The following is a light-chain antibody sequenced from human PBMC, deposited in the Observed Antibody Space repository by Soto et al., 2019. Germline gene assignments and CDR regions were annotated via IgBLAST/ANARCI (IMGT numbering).Light chain of an antibody. CDR2: GAS. CDR3: QQYYDYPPLI. CDR1: RNINRK. Sequence: EIVMTQSPATLSVSPGERAXLXXXASRNINRKLAWYQQKPGQAPRLLISGASTRATGIPARFSGSGSGTEFTLTISSLQSEDFAVYYCQQYYDYPPLIFGGGTKVEIK. J-gene: IGKJ4*01. V-gene: IGKV3-15*01.